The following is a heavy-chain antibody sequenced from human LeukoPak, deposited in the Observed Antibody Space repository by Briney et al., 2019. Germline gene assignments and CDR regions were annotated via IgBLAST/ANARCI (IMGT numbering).Heavy chain of an antibody. D-gene: IGHD3-22*01. CDR2: IYYDGRDK. CDR1: GLPFKNYG. Sequence: PGTSLRLSFAAAGLPFKNYGMHWGRQAPGKGREGVSIIYYDGRDKYYADSVKGRFTISRDNAKNSLYLQMISLRAEDTAVYYCARDYYYDSSGKNFGDYWGQGTLVTVSS. V-gene: IGHV3-33*01. J-gene: IGHJ4*02. CDR3: ARDYYYDSSGKNFGDY.